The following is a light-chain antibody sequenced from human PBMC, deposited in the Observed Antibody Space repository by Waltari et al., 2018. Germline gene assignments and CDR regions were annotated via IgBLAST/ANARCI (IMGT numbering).Light chain of an antibody. CDR3: QHYYNWPLT. CDR2: GAS. V-gene: IGKV3-15*01. J-gene: IGKJ4*01. CDR1: QTVGTK. Sequence: EIVMTQSPTTLSVSPGKTATISCTTSQTVGTKLAWYQQKPGQAPRLIIFGASTRATGLPARFSASGSGTEFSLTISSLQSEDSAVYFCQHYYNWPLTFGGGTRIDI.